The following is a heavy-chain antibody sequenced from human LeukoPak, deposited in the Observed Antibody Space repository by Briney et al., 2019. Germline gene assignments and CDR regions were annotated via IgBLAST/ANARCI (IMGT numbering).Heavy chain of an antibody. CDR1: GGSISSGGYS. Sequence: SETLSLTCAVSGGSISSGGYSWSWIRQPPGKGLEWVGYIYHSGSTYYNPSLKSRVTIPVDRSKNQFSLKLSSVTAANTAVYYCARGGWNYGMDVWGQGTTVTVSS. V-gene: IGHV4-30-2*01. CDR2: IYHSGST. J-gene: IGHJ6*02. CDR3: ARGGWNYGMDV. D-gene: IGHD6-19*01.